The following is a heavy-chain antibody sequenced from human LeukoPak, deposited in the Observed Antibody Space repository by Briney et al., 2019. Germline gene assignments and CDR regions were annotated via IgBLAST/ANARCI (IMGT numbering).Heavy chain of an antibody. V-gene: IGHV4-59*07. CDR3: AARIAAGGIWFDP. D-gene: IGHD6-13*01. CDR1: RVPLSRYH. Sequence: SDTLSLTHTLSRVPLSRYHWRWPRPPPGKGLEWIGYIYYSGSTNYNPSLKGLVTISVDTSKHQFSLKLSSVTAAETAVYYCAARIAAGGIWFDPWGQGTLVTVSS. CDR2: IYYSGST. J-gene: IGHJ5*02.